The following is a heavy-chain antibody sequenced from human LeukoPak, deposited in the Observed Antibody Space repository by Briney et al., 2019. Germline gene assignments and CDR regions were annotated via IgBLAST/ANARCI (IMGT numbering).Heavy chain of an antibody. CDR2: IRYDGSNK. Sequence: GGSLRLSCAASGFTFSSYGMHWVRQAPGKGLEWVAFIRYDGSNKYYADSVKGRLTISRDNSKNTLYLQMNSLRAEDTAVYYCAKGKFNYYYYYMDVWGKGTTVTVSS. V-gene: IGHV3-30*02. CDR3: AKGKFNYYYYYMDV. J-gene: IGHJ6*03. CDR1: GFTFSSYG.